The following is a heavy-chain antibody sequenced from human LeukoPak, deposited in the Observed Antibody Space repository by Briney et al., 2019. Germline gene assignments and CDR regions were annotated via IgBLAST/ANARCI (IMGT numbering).Heavy chain of an antibody. CDR1: GFTFSSYA. CDR2: ISGGGDYT. D-gene: IGHD4-17*01. Sequence: AGGSLRLSCAASGFTFSSYAMSWVRQAPGKGLEWVSAISGGGDYTYYADSVKGRFTISRDNSKNTLYLQMNSLRAEDTAVYYCAKGHYGDYRGVPGDYWGQGTLVTVSS. CDR3: AKGHYGDYRGVPGDY. J-gene: IGHJ4*02. V-gene: IGHV3-23*01.